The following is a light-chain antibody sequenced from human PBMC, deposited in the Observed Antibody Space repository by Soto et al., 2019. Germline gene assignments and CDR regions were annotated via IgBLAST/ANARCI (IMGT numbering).Light chain of an antibody. CDR3: QQSGTSPYT. CDR1: QYVRSGY. CDR2: DAS. V-gene: IGKV3D-20*01. J-gene: IGKJ2*01. Sequence: DIVLTQSPATLSLSPGERATLSCGASQYVRSGYVAWYQQKPGLAPRLLIYDASSRATGIPDRFTGSGSGTDLTLAISRLEPEDFAVYFCQQSGTSPYTFCQGTKLEI.